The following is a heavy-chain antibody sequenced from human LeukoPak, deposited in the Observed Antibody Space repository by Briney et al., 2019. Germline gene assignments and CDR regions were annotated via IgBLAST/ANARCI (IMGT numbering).Heavy chain of an antibody. CDR1: GFTFNIYA. J-gene: IGHJ4*02. CDR3: ARGAGAAGGRDYYSDY. V-gene: IGHV3-30*04. CDR2: ISDDANAK. D-gene: IGHD6-13*01. Sequence: GRSLRLSCAASGFTFNIYALHWVRQAPGKGLEWMAVISDDANAKHYADSVKGRFTISRDNSKKMLYLQMNSLRPEDTAVYFCARGAGAAGGRDYYSDYWGQGMLVTVSS.